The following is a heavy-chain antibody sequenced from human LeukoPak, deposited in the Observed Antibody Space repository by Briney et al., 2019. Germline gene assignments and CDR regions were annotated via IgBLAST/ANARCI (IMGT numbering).Heavy chain of an antibody. D-gene: IGHD7-27*01. Sequence: GGSLRLSCAASGFTFSSYSMNWVRQAPGKGLEWVSSISSSSSYIYYADSVKGQFTISRDNAKNSLYLQMNSLRAEDTAVYYCARDPALIWGKNPFDYWGQGTLVTVSS. CDR2: ISSSSSYI. CDR1: GFTFSSYS. V-gene: IGHV3-21*01. J-gene: IGHJ4*02. CDR3: ARDPALIWGKNPFDY.